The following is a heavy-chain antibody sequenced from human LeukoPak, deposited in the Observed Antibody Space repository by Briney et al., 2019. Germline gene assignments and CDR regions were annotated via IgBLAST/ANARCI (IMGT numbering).Heavy chain of an antibody. CDR2: ISSSSTYK. V-gene: IGHV3-21*01. CDR1: GLTFSTYS. D-gene: IGHD6-13*01. Sequence: GGSLRLSCAASGLTFSTYSMNWVRQAPGKGPEWVSSISSSSTYKHYAHSVKGRFTISRDNAKNSLYLQMNSLRAEDTAVYYGARDLNTGYSSSWYIDYWGQGTLVTVSS. CDR3: ARDLNTGYSSSWYIDY. J-gene: IGHJ4*02.